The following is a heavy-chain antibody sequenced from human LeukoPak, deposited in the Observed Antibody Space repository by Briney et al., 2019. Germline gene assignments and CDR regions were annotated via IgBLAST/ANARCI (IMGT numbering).Heavy chain of an antibody. CDR2: IDRSGST. J-gene: IGHJ4*02. V-gene: IGHV4-34*01. Sequence: SSETLSLTCAVYGGSFSNYYWSWIRQPPGKGLEWIGEIDRSGSTNYNPSLKSRLTISVDTSKKQFSLKLSSVTAADTAVYYCARAPVRVAAVGKYFDYWGQGTLVTVSS. CDR3: ARAPVRVAAVGKYFDY. D-gene: IGHD6-13*01. CDR1: GGSFSNYY.